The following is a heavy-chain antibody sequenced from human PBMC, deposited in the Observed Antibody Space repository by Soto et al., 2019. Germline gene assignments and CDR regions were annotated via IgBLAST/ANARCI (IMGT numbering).Heavy chain of an antibody. CDR1: GGSISSSSYY. CDR3: ANQRGGYDRDFDY. CDR2: IYYSGST. V-gene: IGHV4-39*01. Sequence: SETLSLTCTVSGGSISSSSYYWGWIRQPPGKGLEWIGSIYYSGSTYYNPSLKSRVTISVDTSKNQFSLKLSSVTAADTAVYYCANQRGGYDRDFDYWGQGTLVTVSS. D-gene: IGHD5-12*01. J-gene: IGHJ4*02.